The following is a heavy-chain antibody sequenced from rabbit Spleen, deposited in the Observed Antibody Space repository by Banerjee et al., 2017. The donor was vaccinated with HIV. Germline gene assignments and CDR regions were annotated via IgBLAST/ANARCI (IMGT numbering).Heavy chain of an antibody. CDR2: IDTNDGDT. J-gene: IGHJ4*01. D-gene: IGHD3-1*01. V-gene: IGHV1S45*01. CDR3: ARDLASVVGWNFNL. CDR1: GFDFSSYG. Sequence: QDHLVESGGGLVQPGGSLTLSCKASGFDFSSYGVSWVRQAPGKGLEWIACIDTNDGDTDYANWPKGRFTISKTSSTTVTLQMTSLTAADTATYFCARDLASVVGWNFNLWGQGTLVTVS.